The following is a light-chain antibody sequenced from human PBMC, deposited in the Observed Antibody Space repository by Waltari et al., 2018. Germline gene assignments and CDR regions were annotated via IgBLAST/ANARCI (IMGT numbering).Light chain of an antibody. V-gene: IGLV2-14*03. J-gene: IGLJ1*01. CDR2: DVA. Sequence: QSALTQPASVSGSPGQSITISCTGTSSDVGDYNYVSWYQQRPDKAPKLIIYDVANRPSGVSNRFSGSKSDYTASLTISGLQAEDEADYYCSSFTTSSTVLFGRGTKLTVL. CDR3: SSFTTSSTVL. CDR1: SSDVGDYNY.